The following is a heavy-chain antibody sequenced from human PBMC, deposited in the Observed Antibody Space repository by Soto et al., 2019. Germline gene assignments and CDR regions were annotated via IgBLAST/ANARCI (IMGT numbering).Heavy chain of an antibody. CDR2: IYSAGST. CDR3: ARESEDLTSNFDY. V-gene: IGHV3-53*01. CDR1: GLTVSSSY. Sequence: GGSLRLSCAASGLTVSSSYMSWVRQAPGKGLQWVSVIYSAGSTYYANSVKGRFTISRDISTNMVYLQMSSLRAEDTAVYYCARESEDLTSNFDYWGQGTLVTVSS. J-gene: IGHJ4*02.